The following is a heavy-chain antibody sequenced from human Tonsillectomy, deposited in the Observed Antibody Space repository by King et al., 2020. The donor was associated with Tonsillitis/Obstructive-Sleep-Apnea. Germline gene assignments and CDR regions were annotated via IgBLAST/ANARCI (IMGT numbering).Heavy chain of an antibody. J-gene: IGHJ5*02. CDR2: VKKDGSES. CDR1: GFTFSSHW. V-gene: IGHV3-7*04. D-gene: IGHD4-17*01. Sequence: VQLVESGGGLVQPGGSLRLSCAASGFTFSSHWMGWVRQAPGKGLECVANVKKDGSESYYVDSVKGRFTISRDNAKNSLYLQMHSLRVEDTAVYYCARGPHYCVRVDWFDPWGQGTLVTVSS. CDR3: ARGPHYCVRVDWFDP.